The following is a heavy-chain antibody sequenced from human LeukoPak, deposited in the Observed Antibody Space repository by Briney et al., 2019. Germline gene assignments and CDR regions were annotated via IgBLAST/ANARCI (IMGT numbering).Heavy chain of an antibody. CDR3: AKRSTGYYFDS. CDR2: IYSGGST. J-gene: IGHJ4*02. CDR1: VFTVSSNY. Sequence: GGSLRLSCAASVFTVSSNYMSWVRQAPGTGLEWVSVIYSGGSTYYADSVKGRFTISRDNSKNTVYLQMNSLRAEDTANYYCAKRSTGYYFDSWGQGTLVTVSS. V-gene: IGHV3-53*01. D-gene: IGHD1-1*01.